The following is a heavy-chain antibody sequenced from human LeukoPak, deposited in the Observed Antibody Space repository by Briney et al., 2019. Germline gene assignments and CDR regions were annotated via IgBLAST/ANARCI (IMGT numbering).Heavy chain of an antibody. V-gene: IGHV4-59*01. CDR2: IYYSGST. Sequence: SETLSLTCTVSGGSISSYYWSWIRQPPGKGLEWIGYIYYSGSTNYNPSLKSRVTISVDTSKNQFTLKLSSVTAADTAVYYCASAYCSSTSCPIDYWGQGTLVTVSS. J-gene: IGHJ4*02. CDR1: GGSISSYY. D-gene: IGHD2-2*01. CDR3: ASAYCSSTSCPIDY.